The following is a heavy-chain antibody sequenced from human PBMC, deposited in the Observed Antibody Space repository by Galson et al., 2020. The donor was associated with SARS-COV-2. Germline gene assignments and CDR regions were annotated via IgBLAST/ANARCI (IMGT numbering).Heavy chain of an antibody. V-gene: IGHV4-31*02. D-gene: IGHD2-15*01. J-gene: IGHJ4*02. Sequence: ETSETLSLTCTASGAPIYSGGYYWSWIRQFPGEGLEWIGYIHHTGSAFYNPSLESRVTISVDRSKNQFSLNLNSVTAADTAVYYCAREGYCTGGSCYGQFGYWGQGTLVTVSS. CDR1: GAPIYSGGYY. CDR3: AREGYCTGGSCYGQFGY. CDR2: IHHTGSA.